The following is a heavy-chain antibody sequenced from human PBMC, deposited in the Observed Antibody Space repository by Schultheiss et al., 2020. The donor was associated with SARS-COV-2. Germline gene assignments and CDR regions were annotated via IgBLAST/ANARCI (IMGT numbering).Heavy chain of an antibody. J-gene: IGHJ4*02. CDR1: GFTFSSYS. CDR3: ARDGYSSGWTIFDY. V-gene: IGHV3-21*01. CDR2: ISSSSSYI. Sequence: GGSLRLSCTASGFTFSSYSMNWVRQAAGKGLEWVSSISSSSSYIYYADSVKGRFTISRVNAKNSLYLHMNSLRAEDTAVYYCARDGYSSGWTIFDYWGQGTLVTVSS. D-gene: IGHD6-19*01.